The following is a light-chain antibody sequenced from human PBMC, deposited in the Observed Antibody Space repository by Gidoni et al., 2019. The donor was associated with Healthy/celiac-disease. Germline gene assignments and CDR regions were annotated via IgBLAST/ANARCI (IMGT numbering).Light chain of an antibody. CDR1: QSVSISY. J-gene: IGKJ1*01. CDR3: QQYGSSPST. V-gene: IGKV3-20*01. Sequence: DIVFTQSPGTLSLSSGERATLSCRASQSVSISYLAWYQQKPGQAPRRLIYGASSRATGIPDRFSGSGSGTDFTLTISRLEPEDFAVYYCQQYGSSPSTFGQGTKVEIK. CDR2: GAS.